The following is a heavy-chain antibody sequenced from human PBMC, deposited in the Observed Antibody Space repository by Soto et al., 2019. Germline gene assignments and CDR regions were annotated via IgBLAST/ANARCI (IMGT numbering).Heavy chain of an antibody. CDR1: GYTFTSYG. V-gene: IGHV1-18*01. J-gene: IGHJ6*02. D-gene: IGHD3-10*01. CDR2: ISAYNGNT. Sequence: ASVKVSCKASGYTFTSYGISWVRQAPGQGLEWMGWISAYNGNTNYAQKLQGRVTMTTDTSTSTAYMELRSLRSDDTAVYYCARDVLWFGELFPPSYYYYGMDVSGQGTTVTVPS. CDR3: ARDVLWFGELFPPSYYYYGMDV.